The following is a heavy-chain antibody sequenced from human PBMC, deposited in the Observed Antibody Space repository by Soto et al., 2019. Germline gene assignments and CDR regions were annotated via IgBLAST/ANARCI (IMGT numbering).Heavy chain of an antibody. CDR3: ARDQAYYDSSGYPDAFDI. D-gene: IGHD3-22*01. CDR2: IYYSGST. Sequence: SETLSLTCTVSGGTISSGGYYWSWLRKRPGKGLEWIGYIYYSGSTYYNPSLKSRVTISVDTSKNQFSLKLSSVTAADTAVYYCARDQAYYDSSGYPDAFDIWGQGTMVTVSS. V-gene: IGHV4-31*03. CDR1: GGTISSGGYY. J-gene: IGHJ3*02.